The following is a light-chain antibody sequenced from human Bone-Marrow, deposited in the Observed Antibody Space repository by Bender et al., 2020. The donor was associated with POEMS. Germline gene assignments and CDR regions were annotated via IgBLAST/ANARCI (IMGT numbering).Light chain of an antibody. J-gene: IGLJ2*01. Sequence: QSALTQPPSASGTPGQRVSISCSGSISNIGSHFISWYQQFPKTAPQLLIYKNNQRPSGVPDRFSGSSSGTSASLAISWLRSEDEADYYCSVWDDSLRGPVFGGGTKLTVL. CDR1: ISNIGSHF. V-gene: IGLV1-47*01. CDR3: SVWDDSLRGPV. CDR2: KNN.